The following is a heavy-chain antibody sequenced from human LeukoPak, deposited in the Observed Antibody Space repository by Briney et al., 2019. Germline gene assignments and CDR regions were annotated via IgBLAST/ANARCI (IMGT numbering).Heavy chain of an antibody. CDR2: ISSSSSYI. CDR3: ARVGQQLVRDAFDI. D-gene: IGHD6-13*01. Sequence: GGSLRLSCAASGFTFSSYNMNWVRQAPGKGLEWVSSISSSSSYIYYADSVKGRFTISRDNAKNSLYLQMNSLRAEDTAVYYCARVGQQLVRDAFDIWGQGTMVTVSS. V-gene: IGHV3-21*01. CDR1: GFTFSSYN. J-gene: IGHJ3*02.